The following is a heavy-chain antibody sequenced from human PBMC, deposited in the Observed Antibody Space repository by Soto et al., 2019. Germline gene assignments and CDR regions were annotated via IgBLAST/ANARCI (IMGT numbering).Heavy chain of an antibody. V-gene: IGHV4-59*07. J-gene: IGHJ4*02. D-gene: IGHD5-18*01. CDR2: VSYSGSP. CDR3: ARGGHVQLWALED. Sequence: PXDTLALRSTVCGASMRSYFWSWIRQPPGKGLEWVAYVSYSGSPHYNPSLQSRVTVSVDTSKSQFSLEVTSLTAADTAVYSCARGGHVQLWALEDWGQGSLVTVSS. CDR1: GASMRSYF.